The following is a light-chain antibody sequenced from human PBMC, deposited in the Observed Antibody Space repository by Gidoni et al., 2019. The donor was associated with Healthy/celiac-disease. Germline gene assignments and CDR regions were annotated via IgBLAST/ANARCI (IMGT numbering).Light chain of an antibody. V-gene: IGKV2-28*01. J-gene: IGKJ1*01. CDR3: MQALQTPRT. CDR2: LGS. Sequence: DIVMPQSPLSLPVTPGEPASISCRSSQSLLHSNGYNYLDWYLQKPGQSQQLLIYLGSNRASGVPDRFRGSGSGTDFTLKISRVEAEDVGVYYCMQALQTPRTFGQGTKVEIK. CDR1: QSLLHSNGYNY.